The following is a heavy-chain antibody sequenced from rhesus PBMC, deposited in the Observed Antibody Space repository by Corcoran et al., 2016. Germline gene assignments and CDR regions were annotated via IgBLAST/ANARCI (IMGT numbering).Heavy chain of an antibody. CDR2: VNGGGGNT. V-gene: IGHV3-103*01. CDR1: GFTFSSYA. D-gene: IGHD4-29*01. CDR3: WLYFMTTVAVDY. Sequence: EVQLVETGGGLVQPGGSLRLSCAASGFTFSSYAMQWVRQAPGKGLEWISAVNGGGGNTYYADSVKGRFTISRDNSKNTLSLQMNSRRAEDTAVYYCWLYFMTTVAVDYWGQGVLVTVSS. J-gene: IGHJ4*01.